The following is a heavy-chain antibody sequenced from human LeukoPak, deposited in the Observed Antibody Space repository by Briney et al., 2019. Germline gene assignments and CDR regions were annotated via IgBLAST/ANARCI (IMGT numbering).Heavy chain of an antibody. V-gene: IGHV3-23*01. J-gene: IGHJ4*02. D-gene: IGHD3-22*01. Sequence: PGGSLRLSCAASRFTFNSYAMSWVRQAPGKGLEWVSVIGGSNGITFYVGSVKGRFTISRDNSKDTLYLQMNSLRAEDTAVYYCAREVLPHYYDTRGGLDYWGQGTLVTVSS. CDR1: RFTFNSYA. CDR3: AREVLPHYYDTRGGLDY. CDR2: IGGSNGIT.